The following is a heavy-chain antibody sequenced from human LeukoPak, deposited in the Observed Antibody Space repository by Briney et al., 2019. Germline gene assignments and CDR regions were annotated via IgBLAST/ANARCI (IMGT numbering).Heavy chain of an antibody. D-gene: IGHD3-22*01. CDR3: AKDRTYYYDSSGKDWFDP. J-gene: IGHJ5*02. V-gene: IGHV3-23*01. Sequence: GGSLRLSCAASGFTFSSYAMSWVRQAPGKGLEWVSAISGSGGSTYYADSVKGRFTISRDNSKNTLYLQMNSLRAEDTAVYYCAKDRTYYYDSSGKDWFDPWGQGTLVTVSS. CDR1: GFTFSSYA. CDR2: ISGSGGST.